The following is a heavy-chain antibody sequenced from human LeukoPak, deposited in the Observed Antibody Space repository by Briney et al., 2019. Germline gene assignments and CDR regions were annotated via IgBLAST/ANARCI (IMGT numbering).Heavy chain of an antibody. CDR3: ARGLVAAGTY. CDR1: GFTFDDYA. CDR2: ISWNSGSI. D-gene: IGHD6-13*01. J-gene: IGHJ4*02. V-gene: IGHV3-9*01. Sequence: GGSLRLSCAASGFTFDDYAMHWVRQAPGKGLEWVSGISWNSGSIGYADSVKGRFTISRDNAKNSLYLQMSSLRAEDTALYYCARGLVAAGTYWGQGTLVTVSS.